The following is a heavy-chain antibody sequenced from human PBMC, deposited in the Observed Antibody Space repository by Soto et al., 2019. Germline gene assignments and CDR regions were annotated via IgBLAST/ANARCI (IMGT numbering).Heavy chain of an antibody. D-gene: IGHD3-10*01. CDR2: INPNSGGT. CDR1: GYTFTGYY. V-gene: IGHV1-2*04. J-gene: IGHJ3*02. Sequence: GASVKVSCKASGYTFTGYYMHWVRQAPGQGLEWMGWINPNSGGTNYAQKFQGWVTMTRDTSISTAYMELSRLRSDDTAVYYCARDGQRYQDYGSGSHRAFEIWGQGTMVPVSS. CDR3: ARDGQRYQDYGSGSHRAFEI.